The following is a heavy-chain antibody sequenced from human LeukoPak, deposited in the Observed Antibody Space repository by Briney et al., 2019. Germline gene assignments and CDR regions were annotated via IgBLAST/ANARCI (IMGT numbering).Heavy chain of an antibody. D-gene: IGHD3-22*01. Sequence: GGSLRLSCAASGFTFSNAWMSWVRQAPGRGLEWVGRIKSKTDGGTTDYAAPVKGRFTISRDDSKNTLYLQMNSLKTEDTAVYYCTKYYYDSSGYLYYFDSWGQGTLVTVSS. CDR3: TKYYYDSSGYLYYFDS. CDR2: IKSKTDGGTT. CDR1: GFTFSNAW. V-gene: IGHV3-15*01. J-gene: IGHJ4*02.